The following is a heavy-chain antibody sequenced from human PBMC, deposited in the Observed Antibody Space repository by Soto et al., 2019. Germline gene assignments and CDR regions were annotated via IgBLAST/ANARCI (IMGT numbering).Heavy chain of an antibody. CDR1: GYTFTSYG. V-gene: IGHV1-18*04. CDR3: ARAMTTVVTPYYYGTDV. CDR2: ISAYNGNT. J-gene: IGHJ6*02. D-gene: IGHD4-17*01. Sequence: ASVKVSCKASGYTFTSYGISWVRQAPGQGLEWMGWISAYNGNTNYAQKLQGRVTMTTDTSTSTAYMELRSLRSDDTAVYYCARAMTTVVTPYYYGTDVWGQGTTVNVSS.